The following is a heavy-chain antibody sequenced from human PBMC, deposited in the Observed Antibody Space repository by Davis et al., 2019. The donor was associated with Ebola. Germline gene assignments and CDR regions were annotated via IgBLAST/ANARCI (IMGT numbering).Heavy chain of an antibody. D-gene: IGHD1-26*01. Sequence: GESLKISCAPAEFTFSSYWMLWVRQAPGKGLVCVSRINPDGSFTDYADSVKGRFSISRHSTSNTLYLQMNSLKTEDTAVYYCVKWSYARFDYWGQGTLVTVSS. CDR3: VKWSYARFDY. CDR2: INPDGSFT. CDR1: EFTFSSYW. J-gene: IGHJ4*02. V-gene: IGHV3-74*01.